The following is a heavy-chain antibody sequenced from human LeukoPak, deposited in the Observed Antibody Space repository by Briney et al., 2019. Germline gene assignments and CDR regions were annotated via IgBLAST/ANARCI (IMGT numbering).Heavy chain of an antibody. CDR2: IYYSGST. D-gene: IGHD6-13*01. CDR3: ARSRRQLALFDY. Sequence: SETLSLTCTVSGGSISSYYWSWIRQPPGKGLEWIGYIYYSGSTNYNPSLKSRVTISVDTSKNQFSLKLSSVTAADTAVYYCARSRRQLALFDYWGQGTLVTVSS. V-gene: IGHV4-59*08. J-gene: IGHJ4*02. CDR1: GGSISSYY.